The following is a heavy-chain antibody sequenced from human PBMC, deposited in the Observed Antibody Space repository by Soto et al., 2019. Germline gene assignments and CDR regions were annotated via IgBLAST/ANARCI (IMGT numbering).Heavy chain of an antibody. Sequence: ASVKVSCKASGYTFTSYGISWVRQAPGQGLEWMGWISAYNGNTNYAQKLQGRVTMTTDTSTSTAYMELRSLRSDDTAVYYCARDFDILTGDLSFEYWGQGTLFSVS. D-gene: IGHD3-9*01. CDR2: ISAYNGNT. CDR3: ARDFDILTGDLSFEY. V-gene: IGHV1-18*01. CDR1: GYTFTSYG. J-gene: IGHJ4*02.